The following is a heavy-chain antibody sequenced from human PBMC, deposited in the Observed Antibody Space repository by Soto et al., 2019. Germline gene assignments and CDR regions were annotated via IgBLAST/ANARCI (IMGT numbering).Heavy chain of an antibody. J-gene: IGHJ4*02. D-gene: IGHD2-21*02. Sequence: GGLRLSCSASRCTLGGYAMSWVRQAPGKGLEWVSGITGNAANTVYADSVKGRFTISRDNSKNALYLQLNSLRAEDTAVYFSAKADRDCGGDCYSSYFDSWGQGALVIVSS. CDR3: AKADRDCGGDCYSSYFDS. CDR2: ITGNAANT. V-gene: IGHV3-23*01. CDR1: RCTLGGYA.